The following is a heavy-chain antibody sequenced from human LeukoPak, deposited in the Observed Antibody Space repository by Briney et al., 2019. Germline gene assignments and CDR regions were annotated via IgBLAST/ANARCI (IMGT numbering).Heavy chain of an antibody. D-gene: IGHD2-2*01. Sequence: ASVKVSCKASGYTFTGYYMHWVRQAPGQGPEWMGWINPNSGGTNYAQKFQGRVTMTRDTSISTAYMELSRLRSDDTAVYYCARGHCSSTSCADAYWGQGTLVTVSS. V-gene: IGHV1-2*02. CDR1: GYTFTGYY. CDR2: INPNSGGT. CDR3: ARGHCSSTSCADAY. J-gene: IGHJ4*02.